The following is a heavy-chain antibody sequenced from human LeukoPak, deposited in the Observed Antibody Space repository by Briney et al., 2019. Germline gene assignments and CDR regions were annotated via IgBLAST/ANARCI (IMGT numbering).Heavy chain of an antibody. CDR2: INHSGST. CDR3: AYSSGYQQH. D-gene: IGHD3-22*01. V-gene: IGHV4-34*01. Sequence: PSETLSLTCVVYGGSFSGYYWSWICQPPGKGLEWIGEINHSGSTNYNPSLKSRVTISVDTSKNQFTLRLNSVTAADTAVYYCAYSSGYQQHSGQGTLVTVSS. J-gene: IGHJ1*01. CDR1: GGSFSGYY.